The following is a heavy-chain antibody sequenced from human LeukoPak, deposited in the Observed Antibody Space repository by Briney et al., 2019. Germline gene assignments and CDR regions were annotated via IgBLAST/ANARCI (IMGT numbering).Heavy chain of an antibody. CDR1: GFTFSSHN. J-gene: IGHJ4*02. CDR2: IGTDGSYI. Sequence: GGSLRLSCAASGFTFSSHNMNWVRQAPMKGLEWVSSIGTDGSYIYYADSVKGRFTISRDNAKNSLYLQMNSLRAEDTAVYYCARGTANILPDYWGQGTLVTVSS. CDR3: ARGTANILPDY. V-gene: IGHV3-21*01. D-gene: IGHD3-9*01.